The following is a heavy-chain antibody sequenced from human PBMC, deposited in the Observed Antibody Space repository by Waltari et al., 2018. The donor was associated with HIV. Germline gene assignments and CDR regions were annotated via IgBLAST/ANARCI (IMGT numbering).Heavy chain of an antibody. Sequence: QVQLVQSGAEVKKPGASVKVSCKDSGYTFTRYGISWVRQDPGQGLEWMGWVSAYNGNTNYAQKLQGRVTMTTDTSTSTAYMELRSLRSDDTAVYYCARINCTSVSCYASLDYWGQGTLVTVSS. J-gene: IGHJ4*02. D-gene: IGHD2-2*01. CDR1: GYTFTRYG. CDR3: ARINCTSVSCYASLDY. V-gene: IGHV1-18*01. CDR2: VSAYNGNT.